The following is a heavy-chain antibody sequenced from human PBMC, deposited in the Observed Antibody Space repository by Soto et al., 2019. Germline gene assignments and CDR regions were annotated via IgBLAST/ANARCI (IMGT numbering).Heavy chain of an antibody. CDR3: ARESRSYYSEITF. CDR2: ISGYNGNT. D-gene: IGHD1-26*01. Sequence: RASVKVSCKASGYTFTNYAISWVRQAPGQGLEWMGWISGYNGNTNYAQKLEGRVTMSIDTSTSTAYMEVMGLRSDDTAVYYCARESRSYYSEITFWGQGTLVTVSS. J-gene: IGHJ4*02. CDR1: GYTFTNYA. V-gene: IGHV1-18*01.